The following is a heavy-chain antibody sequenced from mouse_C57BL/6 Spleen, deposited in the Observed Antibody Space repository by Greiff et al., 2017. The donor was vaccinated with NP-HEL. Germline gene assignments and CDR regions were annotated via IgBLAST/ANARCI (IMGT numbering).Heavy chain of an antibody. Sequence: QVQLQQPGAELVKPGASVKLSCKASGYTFTSYWMHWVKQRPGQGLEWIGMIHPNSGSTNYNEKFKGKATLTVDKSSSTAYMQLSSLTSEDSAVYYCARGGYSNYCCDYWGQGTTLTVSS. CDR3: ARGGYSNYCCDY. J-gene: IGHJ2*01. V-gene: IGHV1-64*01. D-gene: IGHD2-5*01. CDR1: GYTFTSYW. CDR2: IHPNSGST.